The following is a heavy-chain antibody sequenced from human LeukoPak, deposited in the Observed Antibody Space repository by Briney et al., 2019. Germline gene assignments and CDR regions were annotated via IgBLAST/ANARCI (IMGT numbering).Heavy chain of an antibody. Sequence: SETLSLTCTVSGGSISSSSYYWGWIRQPPGKGLEWIGSIYYSGSTNYNPSLKSRVTISVDKSKNQFSLKLSSVTAADTAVYYCASLAYCGGDCYSPFDYWGQGTLVTVSS. J-gene: IGHJ4*02. CDR1: GGSISSSSYY. CDR3: ASLAYCGGDCYSPFDY. D-gene: IGHD2-21*02. V-gene: IGHV4-39*07. CDR2: IYYSGST.